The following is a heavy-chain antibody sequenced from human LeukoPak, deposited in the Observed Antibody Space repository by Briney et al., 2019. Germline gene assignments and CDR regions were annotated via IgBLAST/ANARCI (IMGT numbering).Heavy chain of an antibody. D-gene: IGHD3-3*01. CDR3: ARGSITYYDFWSGYSFFDY. CDR2: ISAYNGNT. V-gene: IGHV1-18*01. J-gene: IGHJ4*02. Sequence: GASVKVSCKASGYTFTSYGISWVRQAPGQGLEWMGWISAYNGNTNYAQKLQGRVTMTTDTSTSTAYMELRSLRSEDTAVYYCARGSITYYDFWSGYSFFDYWGQGTLVTVSS. CDR1: GYTFTSYG.